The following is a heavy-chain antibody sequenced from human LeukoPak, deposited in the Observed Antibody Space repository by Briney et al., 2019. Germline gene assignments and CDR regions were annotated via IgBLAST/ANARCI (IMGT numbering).Heavy chain of an antibody. CDR1: DGSISSYY. V-gene: IGHV4-59*01. J-gene: IGHJ6*03. CDR3: ARDLVVPAARAVSFSDYYMDV. D-gene: IGHD2-2*01. Sequence: SETLSLTCTVSDGSISSYYWSWIRQPPGKGLEWIGYIYYSGSTNYNPSLKSRVTISVDTSKNQFSLKLSSVTAADTAVYYCARDLVVPAARAVSFSDYYMDVWGKGTTVTVSS. CDR2: IYYSGST.